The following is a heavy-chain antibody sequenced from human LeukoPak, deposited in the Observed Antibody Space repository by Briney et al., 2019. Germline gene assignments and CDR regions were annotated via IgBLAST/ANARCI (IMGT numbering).Heavy chain of an antibody. CDR3: ARLRLGQWLEFAY. V-gene: IGHV4-59*08. J-gene: IGHJ4*02. CDR2: FHYSGST. CDR1: GGSITTYY. Sequence: SETLSLTCSVSGGSITTYYWSWIRQPPGKGLEWIGFFHYSGSTNYNPSLKSRVTISVDTSKNQFSLKLSSVTAADTAVYYCARLRLGQWLEFAYWGQGTLVTVSS. D-gene: IGHD6-19*01.